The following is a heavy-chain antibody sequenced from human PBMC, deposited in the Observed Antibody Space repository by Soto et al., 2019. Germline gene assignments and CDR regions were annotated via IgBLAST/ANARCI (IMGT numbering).Heavy chain of an antibody. CDR1: GYTFTNYW. D-gene: IGHD3-22*01. J-gene: IGHJ4*02. CDR3: ARQIYDSDTGPNFQYYFES. V-gene: IGHV5-51*01. Sequence: GESLKISCKGSGYTFTNYWIGWVRQMPGKGLEWMGIIYPGDSDTKYNPSFQGQVTISADKSITTVFLQWSSLRASDTAMYYCARQIYDSDTGPNFQYYFESWGQGTPVTVSS. CDR2: IYPGDSDT.